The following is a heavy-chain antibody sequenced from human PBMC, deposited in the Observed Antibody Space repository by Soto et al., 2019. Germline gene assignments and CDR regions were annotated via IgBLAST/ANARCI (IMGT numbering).Heavy chain of an antibody. V-gene: IGHV4-31*03. CDR2: LYYSGTT. Sequence: QVQLQESGPGLVKPSQTLSLTCTVSGDSISSAGHYWSWIRQHPGKGLYWIGYLYYSGTTYNNPSHRTRIIISVDTSKTQSSLKLSSVTAADTAMYYCARYTEAYFDYWGQGILVTVSS. CDR1: GDSISSAGHY. CDR3: ARYTEAYFDY. D-gene: IGHD2-2*02. J-gene: IGHJ4*02.